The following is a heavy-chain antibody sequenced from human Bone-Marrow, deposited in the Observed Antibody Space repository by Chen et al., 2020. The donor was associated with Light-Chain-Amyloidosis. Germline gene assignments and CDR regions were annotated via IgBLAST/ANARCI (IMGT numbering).Heavy chain of an antibody. CDR2: SSGSGGST. V-gene: IGHV3-23*01. D-gene: IGHD4-17*01. CDR1: GFTFSSYA. CDR3: AKRGLYYGDYVDY. Sequence: EVQLLESGGGVVQPGGSMRLSCAASGFTFSSYAMSWVRQAPGKGLEWVSDSSGSGGSTYYAASVKGRFTISRDNSKNTLYLQMNSLRAEDTALYYCAKRGLYYGDYVDYWGQGTLVTVSS. J-gene: IGHJ4*02.